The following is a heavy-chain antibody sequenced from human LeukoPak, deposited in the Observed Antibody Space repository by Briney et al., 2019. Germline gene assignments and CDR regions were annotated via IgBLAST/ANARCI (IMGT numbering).Heavy chain of an antibody. J-gene: IGHJ6*03. CDR2: ISSRGRFI. CDR3: ARDGGIAPSGTVTYYYYMDV. V-gene: IGHV3-21*01. CDR1: GFAFSSYS. Sequence: GGSLRLFCAASGFAFSSYSMNWVRQAPGKGLEWVSSISSRGRFIYYADSVKGRFSISRDDAKNSLFLQMNSLSAEDTAVYYCARDGGIAPSGTVTYYYYMDVWGKGTTVTVSS. D-gene: IGHD6-13*01.